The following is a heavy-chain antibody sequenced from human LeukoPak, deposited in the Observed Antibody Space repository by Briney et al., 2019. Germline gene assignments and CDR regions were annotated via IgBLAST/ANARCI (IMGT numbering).Heavy chain of an antibody. CDR2: INPNSGGT. CDR1: GYTFTSYG. D-gene: IGHD2-2*01. V-gene: IGHV1-2*02. Sequence: ASVKVSCKASGYTFTSYGISWVRQAPGQGLEWMGWINPNSGGTNYAQKFQGRVTMTRDTSISTAYMELSRLRSDDTAVYYCARGRRVFEDIVVVPAPYGDYWGQGTLVTVSS. J-gene: IGHJ4*02. CDR3: ARGRRVFEDIVVVPAPYGDY.